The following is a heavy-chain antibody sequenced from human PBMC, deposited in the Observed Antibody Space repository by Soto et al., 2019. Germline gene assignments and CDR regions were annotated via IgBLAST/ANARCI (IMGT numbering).Heavy chain of an antibody. V-gene: IGHV1-3*01. CDR2: INAGNGNT. CDR3: ARDDCTNGVCYTGNWFDP. Sequence: GASVKVSCKASGYTFTSYAMHWVRQAPGQRLEWMGWINAGNGNTKYSQKFQGRVTITRDTSASTAYMELSSLRSEDTAVYYCARDDCTNGVCYTGNWFDPWGQGTLVTVSS. CDR1: GYTFTSYA. D-gene: IGHD2-8*01. J-gene: IGHJ5*02.